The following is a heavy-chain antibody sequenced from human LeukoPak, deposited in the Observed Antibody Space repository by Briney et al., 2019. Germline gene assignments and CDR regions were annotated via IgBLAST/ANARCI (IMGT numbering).Heavy chain of an antibody. J-gene: IGHJ3*02. CDR2: IIPVFGIV. CDR1: GVTFSSYP. D-gene: IGHD6-19*01. V-gene: IGHV1-69*10. CDR3: ARVTVAGPGTFDI. Sequence: SVKVSCKTSGVTFSSYPISWVRQAPGQGLVWMGGIIPVFGIVNYAQKFQGRVTITADKSTSTACMELSSLRSEDTAVYYCARVTVAGPGTFDIWGQGTMVTVSS.